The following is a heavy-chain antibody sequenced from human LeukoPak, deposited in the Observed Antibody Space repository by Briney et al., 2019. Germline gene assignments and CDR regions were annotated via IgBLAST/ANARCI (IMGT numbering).Heavy chain of an antibody. J-gene: IGHJ3*02. V-gene: IGHV3-23*01. Sequence: PGGSLRLSCAASGFTFSSYAMSWVRQTPGKGLEWVSAISGSGGSTYYADSVKGRFTISRDNSKNTLYLQMNSLRAEDTAVYYCAKVGGLRLYGSGSYRPYDAFDIWGQGTMVTVSS. CDR1: GFTFSSYA. D-gene: IGHD3-10*01. CDR2: ISGSGGST. CDR3: AKVGGLRLYGSGSYRPYDAFDI.